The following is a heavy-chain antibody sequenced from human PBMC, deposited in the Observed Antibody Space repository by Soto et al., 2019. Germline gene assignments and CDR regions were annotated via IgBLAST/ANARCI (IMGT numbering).Heavy chain of an antibody. D-gene: IGHD3-3*01. CDR3: AKAWGFLEWLPHFDY. Sequence: QVQLVESGGGVVQPGRSLRLSCAASGFTFSSYGMHWVRQAPGKGLEWVAVISYDGSNKYYADSVKGRFTISRDNSKNTLYLQMNSLRAEDTAVYYCAKAWGFLEWLPHFDYWGQGTLVTVSS. V-gene: IGHV3-30*18. CDR1: GFTFSSYG. J-gene: IGHJ4*02. CDR2: ISYDGSNK.